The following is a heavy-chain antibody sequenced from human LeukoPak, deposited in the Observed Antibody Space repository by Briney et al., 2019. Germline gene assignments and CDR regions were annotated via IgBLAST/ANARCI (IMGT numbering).Heavy chain of an antibody. V-gene: IGHV3-20*04. J-gene: IGHJ5*02. CDR2: INWNGAWT. Sequence: PGGSLRLCCAASGFKFDDYGMSWVRQAPGKGLEWVCDINWNGAWTGYADSVKGRFTISRDNAKNSLYLQMNSLRAEDTALYYCAGYYYDSSRGFDLWGQGTLVTVSA. CDR1: GFKFDDYG. CDR3: AGYYYDSSRGFDL. D-gene: IGHD3-22*01.